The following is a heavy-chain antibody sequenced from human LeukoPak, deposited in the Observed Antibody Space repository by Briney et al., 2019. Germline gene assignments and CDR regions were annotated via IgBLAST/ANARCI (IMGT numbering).Heavy chain of an antibody. CDR3: ARKYYYDSSGYYGWYYFDY. D-gene: IGHD3-22*01. CDR1: GFTFSSYE. CDR2: ISSSGSTI. V-gene: IGHV3-48*03. J-gene: IGHJ4*02. Sequence: GGSLRLSCAASGFTFSSYEMYWVRQAPGKGLEWVSYISSSGSTIYYADSVKGRFTISRDNAKNSLYLQMNSLRAEDTAVYYCARKYYYDSSGYYGWYYFDYWGQGTLVTVSS.